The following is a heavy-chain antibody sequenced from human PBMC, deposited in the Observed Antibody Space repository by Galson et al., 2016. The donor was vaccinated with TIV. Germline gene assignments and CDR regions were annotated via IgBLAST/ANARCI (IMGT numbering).Heavy chain of an antibody. CDR3: VRDRLGWH. CDR2: IDTDGTTT. CDR1: GISVNNDW. D-gene: IGHD3-16*01. J-gene: IGHJ1*01. V-gene: IGHV3-74*01. Sequence: SLRLSCAASGISVNNDWMHWVRQSPEKGLVWVARIDTDGTTTYYADSVKGRFSISRDNAKNTVYLQMKNLIADDTAVYYCVRDRLGWHWGQGTLVTVSS.